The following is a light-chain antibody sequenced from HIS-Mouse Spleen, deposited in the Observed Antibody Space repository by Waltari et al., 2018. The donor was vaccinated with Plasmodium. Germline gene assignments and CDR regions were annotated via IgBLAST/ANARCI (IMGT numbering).Light chain of an antibody. Sequence: QSALTQPRSVSGSPGQSVTISFTGTSSDVVGYNDFSWYQQHPTKAPKLMIYDVSKRPSGVPDRFSGSKSGNTASLTISVLQAEDEADYYCCSYAGSYTFVFGTGTKVTVL. CDR1: SSDVVGYND. CDR2: DVS. J-gene: IGLJ1*01. CDR3: CSYAGSYTFV. V-gene: IGLV2-11*01.